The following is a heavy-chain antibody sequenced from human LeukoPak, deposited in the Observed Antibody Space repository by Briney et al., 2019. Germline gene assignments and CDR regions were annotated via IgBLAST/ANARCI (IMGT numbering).Heavy chain of an antibody. CDR2: VSGSGSTV. CDR3: VRQFAS. Sequence: GGSLRLSCAASGFTFSDHIMNWVRQLPGKRLEWVAYVSGSGSTVYYADSVKGRFTISRDNCKSSLYLQMNSLRVEDTALYYCVRQFASWGQGTLVTVSS. J-gene: IGHJ4*02. V-gene: IGHV3-48*01. CDR1: GFTFSDHI.